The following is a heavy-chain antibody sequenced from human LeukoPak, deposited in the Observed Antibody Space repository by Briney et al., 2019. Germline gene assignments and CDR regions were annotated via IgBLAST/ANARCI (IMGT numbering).Heavy chain of an antibody. CDR2: IYYSGST. CDR3: ARGGYYCSATCYPGGFQH. Sequence: SETLSLTCTVSGGSISRGGYYWSWIRQHPGKGLEWIGYIYYSGSTYYNPSLKSRVTISIDTSKNQFSLNLSSVTAADTALYYCARGGYYCSATCYPGGFQHWGQGTLVTVSS. V-gene: IGHV4-31*02. CDR1: GGSISRGGYY. J-gene: IGHJ1*01. D-gene: IGHD2-15*01.